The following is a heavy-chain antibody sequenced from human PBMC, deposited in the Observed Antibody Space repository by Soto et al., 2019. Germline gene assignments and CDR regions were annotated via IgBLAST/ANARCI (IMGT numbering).Heavy chain of an antibody. J-gene: IGHJ5*02. Sequence: SVKVSCKASGGTFSSYAISWVRQAPGQGLEWMGGIIPIFGTANYAQKFQGRVTITADESTSTAYMELSSLRSEDTAVYYCAREGYGRIDYDILTLNNHLWFDPWGQGTLVTVSS. V-gene: IGHV1-69*13. CDR2: IIPIFGTA. CDR1: GGTFSSYA. CDR3: AREGYGRIDYDILTLNNHLWFDP. D-gene: IGHD3-9*01.